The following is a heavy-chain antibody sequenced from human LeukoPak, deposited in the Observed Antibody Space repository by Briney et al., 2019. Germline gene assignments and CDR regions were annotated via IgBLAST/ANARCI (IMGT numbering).Heavy chain of an antibody. V-gene: IGHV3-30-3*01. D-gene: IGHD3-9*01. CDR2: ISYDGSNK. J-gene: IGHJ4*02. CDR3: ARVSSSYYDILTGPTFDY. Sequence: GGSLRLSCAASGFTFSNYAMHWVRQAPGKGLEWVAVISYDGSNKYYADSVKGRFTISRDNSKNTLYPQMNSLRAEDTAVYYCARVSSSYYDILTGPTFDYWGQGTLVTVSS. CDR1: GFTFSNYA.